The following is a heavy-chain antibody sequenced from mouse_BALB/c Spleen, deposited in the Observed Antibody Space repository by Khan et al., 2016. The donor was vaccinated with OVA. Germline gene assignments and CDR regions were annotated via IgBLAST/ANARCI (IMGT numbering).Heavy chain of an antibody. CDR1: GFTFSGFG. CDR2: ISSGSTTI. J-gene: IGHJ4*01. CDR3: TRRRVFDGYYGVAVDY. Sequence: EVELVESGGNLVQPGGSRKLSCAASGFTFSGFGMHWVRQASEKGLEWVAYISSGSTTIYYADSVKGRFTISRDNPKNTLFLQLTSLRSEETTMYYGTRRRVFDGYYGVAVDYWGQGASVTVSS. D-gene: IGHD2-3*01. V-gene: IGHV5-17*02.